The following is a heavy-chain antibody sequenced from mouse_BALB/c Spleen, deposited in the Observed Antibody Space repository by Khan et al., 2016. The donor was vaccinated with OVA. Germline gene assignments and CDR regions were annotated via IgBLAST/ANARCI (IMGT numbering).Heavy chain of an antibody. CDR2: ISSSGST. J-gene: IGHJ4*01. V-gene: IGHV3-2*02. Sequence: EVKLQESGPGLVKPSQSLSLTCTATGYSITSDYAWNWIRQFPGNKLEWMGYISSSGSTNYNPALKSRISITRDTSKNQFFLQLNSVTTEDTATYYCARDGSRYNYAMDYWGQGTSVTVSS. CDR3: ARDGSRYNYAMDY. CDR1: GYSITSDYA. D-gene: IGHD2-3*01.